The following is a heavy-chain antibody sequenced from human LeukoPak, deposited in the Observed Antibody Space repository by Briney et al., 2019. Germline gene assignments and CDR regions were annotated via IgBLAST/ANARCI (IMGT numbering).Heavy chain of an antibody. J-gene: IGHJ5*02. CDR3: ARAQENDGIDH. CDR1: GGSISSGGYS. Sequence: PSETLSLTCAVSGGSISSGGYSWSWIRQPPGKGLEWIGYIYHSGSTYYNPSLKSRVTISVDRSKNQFSLKLSSVTAADTAVYYCARAQENDGIDHWGQGTLVTVSS. V-gene: IGHV4-30-2*01. CDR2: IYHSGST. D-gene: IGHD1-1*01.